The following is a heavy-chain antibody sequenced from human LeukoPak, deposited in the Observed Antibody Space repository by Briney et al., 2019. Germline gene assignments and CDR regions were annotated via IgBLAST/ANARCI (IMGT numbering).Heavy chain of an antibody. D-gene: IGHD2-21*01. Sequence: ASVKVSCKASGGTFSSYAISWVRQAPGQGLEWMGGIIPIFGTANYAQKFQGRVTITADESTSTAYMELSSLRSEDTAVYYCARKQYCGGDCYFVDAFDIWGQGTMVTVSS. CDR3: ARKQYCGGDCYFVDAFDI. CDR1: GGTFSSYA. CDR2: IIPIFGTA. V-gene: IGHV1-69*13. J-gene: IGHJ3*02.